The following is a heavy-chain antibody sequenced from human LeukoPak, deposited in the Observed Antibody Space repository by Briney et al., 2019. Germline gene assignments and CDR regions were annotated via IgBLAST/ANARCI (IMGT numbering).Heavy chain of an antibody. CDR2: IYHSGTT. V-gene: IGHV4-38-2*02. J-gene: IGHJ5*02. Sequence: SGTLSLTCTVSAYSLSDGWVWGMIGQPPGKGLEWIGSIYHSGTTYYNPSLKSRVTMSVDTSNNQFSLKLTSVTAADTAMYYCSRLSHVAGAPKVAWFDPWGQGTLVTVSS. CDR1: AYSLSDGWV. D-gene: IGHD1-26*01. CDR3: SRLSHVAGAPKVAWFDP.